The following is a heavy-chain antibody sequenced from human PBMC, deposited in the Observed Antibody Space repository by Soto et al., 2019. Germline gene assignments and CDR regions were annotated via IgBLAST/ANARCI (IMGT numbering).Heavy chain of an antibody. CDR2: IIPIFGTA. D-gene: IGHD2-15*01. V-gene: IGHV1-69*13. J-gene: IGHJ6*02. CDR1: GGTFSSYA. Sequence: SVKVSCKASGGTFSSYAISWVRQAPGQGLEWMGGIIPIFGTANYAQKFQGRVTITADESTSTAYMELSSLRSEDTAVYYCARGYCSGGSCYRHYGMDVWGQGTTVTVSS. CDR3: ARGYCSGGSCYRHYGMDV.